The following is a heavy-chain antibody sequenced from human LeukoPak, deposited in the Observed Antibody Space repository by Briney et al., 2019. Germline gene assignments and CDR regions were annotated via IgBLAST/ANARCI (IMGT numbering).Heavy chain of an antibody. D-gene: IGHD4-17*01. J-gene: IGHJ3*02. CDR2: INPNSGGT. Sequence: ASVKVSCKASGYTFTGYYMHWVRHAPGQGLEWMGRINPNSGGTNYAQKFQGRVTMTRDTSISTAYMELSRLRSDDTAVYYCARQATVTDAFDIWGQGTMVTVSS. CDR1: GYTFTGYY. CDR3: ARQATVTDAFDI. V-gene: IGHV1-2*06.